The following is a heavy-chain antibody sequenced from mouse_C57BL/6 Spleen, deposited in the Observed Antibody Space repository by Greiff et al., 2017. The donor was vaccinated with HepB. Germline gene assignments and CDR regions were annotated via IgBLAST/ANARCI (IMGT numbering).Heavy chain of an antibody. CDR1: GFSLTSYG. V-gene: IGHV2-6*01. D-gene: IGHD4-1*01. CDR3: ASGTGLFAY. CDR2: IWGVGST. Sequence: VQVVESGPGLVAPSQSLSITCTVSGFSLTSYGVDWVRQSPGKGLEWLGVIWGVGSTNYNSALKSRLSISKDNSKSQVFLKMNSLQTDDTAMYYCASGTGLFAYWGQGTLVTVSA. J-gene: IGHJ3*01.